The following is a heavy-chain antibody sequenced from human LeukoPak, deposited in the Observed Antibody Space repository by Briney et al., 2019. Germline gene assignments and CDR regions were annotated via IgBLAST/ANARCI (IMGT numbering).Heavy chain of an antibody. CDR3: ARAGSGSYYVAGAFDI. V-gene: IGHV1-2*06. CDR1: GYTFTGYY. CDR2: INPNSGGT. D-gene: IGHD1-26*01. Sequence: GASVKVSCKASGYTFTGYYMHWVRQAPGQGLEWMGRINPNSGGTNYAQKFQGRVTMTRDTSISTAYMELSRLRSDDTAVYYCARAGSGSYYVAGAFDIWGQGTMVTVSS. J-gene: IGHJ3*02.